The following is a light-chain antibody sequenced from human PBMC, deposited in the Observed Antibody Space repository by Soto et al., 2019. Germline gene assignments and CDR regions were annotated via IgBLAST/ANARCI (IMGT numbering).Light chain of an antibody. J-gene: IGLJ2*01. CDR1: SSDVGSYNR. CDR2: EVS. Sequence: QSVLTQPPSVSGSPGQSVTISCTGTSSDVGSYNRVSWYQQPPGTAPKLMIYEVSNRPSGVPDRFSGSKSGNTASLTISGLQAEDEADYYCSSYTSRSTVVFGGGTKLTVL. V-gene: IGLV2-18*02. CDR3: SSYTSRSTVV.